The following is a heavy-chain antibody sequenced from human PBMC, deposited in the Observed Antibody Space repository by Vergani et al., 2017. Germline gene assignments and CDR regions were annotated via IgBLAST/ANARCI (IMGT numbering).Heavy chain of an antibody. Sequence: QVQLVESGGGVVQPGRSLRLSCAASGFTFSSYGMHWVRQAPGKGLEWVAFIRYDGSNKYYADSVKGRFTISRDNSKNTLYLQMNSLRAEDTAVYYCAKDNRIAVKYYYYGMDVWGQGTTVTVSS. CDR3: AKDNRIAVKYYYYGMDV. V-gene: IGHV3-30*02. J-gene: IGHJ6*02. CDR2: IRYDGSNK. CDR1: GFTFSSYG. D-gene: IGHD6-19*01.